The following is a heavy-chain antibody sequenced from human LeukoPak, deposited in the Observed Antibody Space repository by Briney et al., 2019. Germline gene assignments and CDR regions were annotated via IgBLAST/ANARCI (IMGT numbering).Heavy chain of an antibody. V-gene: IGHV4-30-4*01. D-gene: IGHD2-21*02. CDR3: ARGYCGGDCYPGYPPKGWFDP. Sequence: SQTPSLTSTVPGGSISSAVYYLSWIRQPPRKGLEWLGYIYYSVSTYYNPSLKSRVTISVDTSKNQFSLKLSSVTAADTAVYYCARGYCGGDCYPGYPPKGWFDPWGQGTLVTVSS. J-gene: IGHJ5*02. CDR1: GGSISSAVYY. CDR2: IYYSVST.